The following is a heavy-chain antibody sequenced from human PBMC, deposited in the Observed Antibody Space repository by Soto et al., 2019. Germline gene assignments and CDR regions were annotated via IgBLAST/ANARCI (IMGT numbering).Heavy chain of an antibody. CDR1: GGSFSGYY. V-gene: IGHV4-34*09. J-gene: IGHJ5*02. CDR2: IYYSGST. CDR3: ARGIAAAYNWFDP. Sequence: SETLSLTCAVYGGSFSGYYWSWIRQPPGKGLEWIGEIYYSGSTNYNPSLKSRVTISVDTSKNQFSLKLSSVTAADTAVYYCARGIAAAYNWFDPWGQGTLVTVSS. D-gene: IGHD6-13*01.